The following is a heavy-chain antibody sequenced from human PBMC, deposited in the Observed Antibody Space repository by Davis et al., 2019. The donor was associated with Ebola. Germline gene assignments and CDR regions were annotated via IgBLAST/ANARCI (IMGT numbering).Heavy chain of an antibody. V-gene: IGHV2-26*01. Sequence: PSETLSLTCTVSGGSISGSSSSWGWIRQPPGKALEWLANIFSNDEKSYSTSLKSRLTISKDTSKSQVVLTMTNMDPVDTATYYCARILGGYYDYIWGSYRIDAFDIWGQGTMVTVSS. CDR2: IFSNDEK. CDR1: GGSISGSSSS. CDR3: ARILGGYYDYIWGSYRIDAFDI. J-gene: IGHJ3*02. D-gene: IGHD3-16*02.